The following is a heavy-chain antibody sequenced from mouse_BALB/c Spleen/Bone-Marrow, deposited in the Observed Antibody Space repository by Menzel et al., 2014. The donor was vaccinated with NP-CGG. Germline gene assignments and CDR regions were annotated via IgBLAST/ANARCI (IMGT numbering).Heavy chain of an antibody. CDR3: ARHGDYYGSSPFAY. V-gene: IGHV5-2*01. CDR2: INSDGGST. D-gene: IGHD1-1*01. J-gene: IGHJ3*01. CDR1: EYEFPSHD. Sequence: EVKLQESGGGLVQPGESLKLSCESNEYEFPSHDMSWVRKTPEKRLELVAAINSDGGSTYYPDTMERRFIISRDNSKKTLYLQMSSLRSEDTAFYYCARHGDYYGSSPFAYWGQGTLVTVSA.